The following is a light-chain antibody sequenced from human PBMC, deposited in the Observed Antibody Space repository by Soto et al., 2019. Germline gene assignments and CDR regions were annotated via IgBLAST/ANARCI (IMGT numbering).Light chain of an antibody. CDR1: SSNIGNYNL. CDR2: EVT. Sequence: QSALTQPASVSGSPGQSITISCTGTSSNIGNYNLVSWYQHHPGKAPKLIIYEVTNRPSGVSNRFSGSKSGNTASLTISGLQAEDEADYYCSSYTSSTTYVFATVTKLTVL. V-gene: IGLV2-14*02. J-gene: IGLJ1*01. CDR3: SSYTSSTTYV.